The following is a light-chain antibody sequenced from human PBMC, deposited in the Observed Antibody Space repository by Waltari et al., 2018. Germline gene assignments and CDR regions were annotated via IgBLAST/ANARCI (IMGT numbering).Light chain of an antibody. CDR2: ELN. Sequence: WYQQPPGTAPKLMIYELNNRPSGVPDRFSGSKSGNTASLTISGLQAEDEAYYFCSSYFLDATLVFGGGTKLTVL. J-gene: IGLJ3*02. V-gene: IGLV2-18*02. CDR3: SSYFLDATLV.